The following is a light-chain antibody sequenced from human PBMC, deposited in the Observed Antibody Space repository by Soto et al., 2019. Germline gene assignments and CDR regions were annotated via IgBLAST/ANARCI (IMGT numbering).Light chain of an antibody. CDR1: QSVSSSY. Sequence: EIVLTQSPGTLSLSSGERATLSCRASQSVSSSYLAWYQQKPGQAPRLLIYGASSRATGIPDRFSGSGSGTDFTLTISRLEPEDFAVYFCQQYNPPLTFGGGTKVDIK. J-gene: IGKJ4*01. CDR3: QQYNPPLT. V-gene: IGKV3-20*01. CDR2: GAS.